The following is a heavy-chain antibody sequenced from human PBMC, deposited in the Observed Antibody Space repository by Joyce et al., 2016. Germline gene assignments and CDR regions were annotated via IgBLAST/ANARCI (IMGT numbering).Heavy chain of an antibody. V-gene: IGHV3-7*01. J-gene: IGHJ6*02. CDR1: GFMFSSYL. CDR2: INQDGSEK. D-gene: IGHD5-18*01. CDR3: AREARMQLTYYYFGLDV. Sequence: EVQLVESGGRLVQPGGSLRLSCAASGFMFSSYLMIWVRQAPGKGLEWVANINQDGSEKNYVDAVKGRFTISRDNAKKSLYLQMNSLRAEDTAVYYCAREARMQLTYYYFGLDVWGQGTTVVVSS.